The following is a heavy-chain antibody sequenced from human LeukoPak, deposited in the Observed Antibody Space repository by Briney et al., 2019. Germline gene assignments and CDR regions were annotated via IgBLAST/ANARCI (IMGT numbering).Heavy chain of an antibody. Sequence: SETLSLTCAVSGGSISSSNWWSWVRQPPGKGLEWIGEIYHSGSTNYNPSLKSRVTISLDTSRNQFSLKLNSVTAADTAVYYCAKSNGYGLIDIWGQGTMVTVSS. CDR3: AKSNGYGLIDI. V-gene: IGHV4-4*02. D-gene: IGHD3-10*01. J-gene: IGHJ3*02. CDR1: GGSISSSNW. CDR2: IYHSGST.